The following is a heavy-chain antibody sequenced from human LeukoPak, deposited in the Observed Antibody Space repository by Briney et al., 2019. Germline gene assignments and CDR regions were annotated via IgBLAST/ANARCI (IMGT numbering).Heavy chain of an antibody. CDR2: INPSGGGT. CDR3: ARDGEPAVPGGAYFYGMDV. Sequence: ASVKVSCKASGYTFTSYYMHWVRQAPGQGLEWMGRINPSGGGTSYEQKFQGRVTMTGDTSTSTVYMELSSLRSDDTAVYYCARDGEPAVPGGAYFYGMDVWGQGTTVTVSS. V-gene: IGHV1-46*01. D-gene: IGHD6-19*01. J-gene: IGHJ6*02. CDR1: GYTFTSYY.